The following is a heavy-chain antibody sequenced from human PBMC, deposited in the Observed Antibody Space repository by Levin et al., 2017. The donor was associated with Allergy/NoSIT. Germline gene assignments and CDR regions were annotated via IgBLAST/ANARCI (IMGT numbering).Heavy chain of an antibody. CDR1: GDSVSSGVT. J-gene: IGHJ3*02. CDR3: TRYFGI. V-gene: IGHV6-1*01. CDR2: TYYESKWYN. Sequence: SETLSLTCAISGDSVSSGVTWTWIRQSPSRGLEWLGRTYYESKWYNDYAETLKSRITINPDTSKNQFSLQLNSVTPEDTAVYYCTRYFGIWGQGTMVTVSS. D-gene: IGHD2/OR15-2a*01.